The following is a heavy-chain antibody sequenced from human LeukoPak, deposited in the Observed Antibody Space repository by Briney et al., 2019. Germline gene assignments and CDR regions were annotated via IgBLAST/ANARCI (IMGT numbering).Heavy chain of an antibody. V-gene: IGHV3-9*03. CDR1: GFTFDDYA. CDR2: ISWNSYSI. Sequence: GRSLRLSCAASGFTFDDYAMHWVRQAPGTGLEWVSGISWNSYSIGYADSVKGRFTISRDNAKNSLYLQMNSLRAEDMAFYYCAKDSSGWPLFDYWGQGTLVTVSS. D-gene: IGHD6-19*01. J-gene: IGHJ4*02. CDR3: AKDSSGWPLFDY.